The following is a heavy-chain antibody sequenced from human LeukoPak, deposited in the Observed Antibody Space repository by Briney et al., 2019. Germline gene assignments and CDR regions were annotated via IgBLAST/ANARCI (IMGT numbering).Heavy chain of an antibody. CDR3: ARWGLLAVAGTEDAFDI. D-gene: IGHD6-19*01. CDR2: INPNSGGT. CDR1: GHTFTGYY. Sequence: ASVKVSCKASGHTFTGYYMHWVRQAPGQGLEWMGWINPNSGGTNYAQKFQGRVTMTRDTSISTAYMELSRLRSDDTAVYYCARWGLLAVAGTEDAFDIWGQGTMVTVSS. V-gene: IGHV1-2*02. J-gene: IGHJ3*02.